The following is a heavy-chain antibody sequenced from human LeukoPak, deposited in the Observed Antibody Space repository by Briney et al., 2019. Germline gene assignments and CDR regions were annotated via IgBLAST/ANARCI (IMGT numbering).Heavy chain of an antibody. J-gene: IGHJ4*02. CDR3: ARIQAVAGDFDY. CDR2: IDWDDDK. D-gene: IGHD6-19*01. V-gene: IGHV2-70*11. CDR1: GFSLSTSRMC. Sequence: SGPALVKPTQTLTLTCTFSGFSLSTSRMCVSWIRQPPGKALEWLARIDWDDDKYYSTSLKTRLTISKDTSKNQVVLTMTNMDPVDTATYYCARIQAVAGDFDYWGQGTLVTVSS.